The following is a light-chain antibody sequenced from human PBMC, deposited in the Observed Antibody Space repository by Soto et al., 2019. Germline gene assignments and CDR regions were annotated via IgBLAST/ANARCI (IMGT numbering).Light chain of an antibody. V-gene: IGKV3-11*01. CDR1: RSVRTY. Sequence: EMVLTQSPATLSLSPGERATLSCRASRSVRTYLAWYQQRPGQAPRLLMYDASNRATGIPARFSGSGSGTDFTLTISSLEPEDFAIYYGQQRSNWPITFGPGTRLEIK. CDR2: DAS. J-gene: IGKJ5*01. CDR3: QQRSNWPIT.